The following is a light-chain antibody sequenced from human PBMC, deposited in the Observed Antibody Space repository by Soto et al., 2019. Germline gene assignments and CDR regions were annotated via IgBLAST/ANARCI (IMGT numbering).Light chain of an antibody. CDR3: CPYAGSGTHVV. CDR2: EGT. V-gene: IGLV2-23*01. Sequence: QSALTQPASVSGSPGQSITISCTGTSSDVGSYNLVSWYQQHPGKVPQLMIYEGTKRPSGVSNRFSGSQSGNTASLTISGLQAEDEADYYCCPYAGSGTHVVFGGGTKLTVL. J-gene: IGLJ2*01. CDR1: SSDVGSYNL.